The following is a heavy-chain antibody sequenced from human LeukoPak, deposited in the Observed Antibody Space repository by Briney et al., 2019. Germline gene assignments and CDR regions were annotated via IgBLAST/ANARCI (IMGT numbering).Heavy chain of an antibody. J-gene: IGHJ4*02. V-gene: IGHV4-34*01. D-gene: IGHD4-17*01. CDR3: ARMTTGHDY. CDR2: VNHSGYT. CDR1: GTSFTSYY. Sequence: AETLSLTCGVSGTSFTSYYWSWIRQTPGKGLEWIGEVNHSGYTNMNPSLKSRVTISVDTSKNQFSLMMTSVTAADTAVYFCARMTTGHDYWGQGTLVTVSS.